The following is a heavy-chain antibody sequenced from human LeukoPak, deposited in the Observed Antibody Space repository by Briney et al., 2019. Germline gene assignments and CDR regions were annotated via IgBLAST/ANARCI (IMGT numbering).Heavy chain of an antibody. V-gene: IGHV1-2*02. CDR3: ARGGVWYYYDTPGAFDI. CDR2: INPNSGGT. CDR1: GYTFTGYY. D-gene: IGHD3-22*01. J-gene: IGHJ3*02. Sequence: ASVKVSCKASGYTFTGYYMHWVRQAPGQGLEWMGWINPNSGGTNYAQKFQGRVTMTRDTSISTAYMELSRLRSDDTAVYYCARGGVWYYYDTPGAFDIWGQGTMVTVSS.